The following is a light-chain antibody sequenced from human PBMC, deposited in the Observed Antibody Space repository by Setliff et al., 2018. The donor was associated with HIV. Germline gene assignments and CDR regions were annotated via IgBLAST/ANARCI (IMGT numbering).Light chain of an antibody. Sequence: DIVMTQSPDSLAVSLGERATINCKSSQTVLHSSNNHNYFAWYQQKPGQPPKLLIYWASTRESGVPDRFSGSGSGTDFTLTISSLQVEDVAVYYCQQYYSSPITVGQGTRLEIK. CDR2: WAS. J-gene: IGKJ5*01. CDR3: QQYYSSPIT. CDR1: QTVLHSSNNHNY. V-gene: IGKV4-1*01.